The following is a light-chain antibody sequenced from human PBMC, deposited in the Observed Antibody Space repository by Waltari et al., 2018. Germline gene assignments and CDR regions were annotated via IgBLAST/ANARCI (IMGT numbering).Light chain of an antibody. CDR3: SSYMDTTTLEL. CDR1: SSDVGSYNY. Sequence: QSALTQPASVSGSPGQSITISCTGTSSDVGSYNYVSWYQQHPGKAPKLIIYDVTNRPSGVSNRVSGSKSGNTASLTISGVQAEDEADYYCSSYMDTTTLELFGGGTSLTVL. J-gene: IGLJ2*01. V-gene: IGLV2-14*03. CDR2: DVT.